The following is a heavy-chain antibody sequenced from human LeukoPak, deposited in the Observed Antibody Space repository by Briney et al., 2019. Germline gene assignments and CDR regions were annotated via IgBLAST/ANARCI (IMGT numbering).Heavy chain of an antibody. Sequence: KAGGSLRLSCAASGFTFSSYSMNWVRQAPGRGLEWVSSISSSSSYIYYADSVKGRFTISRDNAKNSLYLQMNSLRAGDTAVYYCARVLGGDWDIVVVPAAIYWGQGTLVTVSS. D-gene: IGHD2-2*01. CDR1: GFTFSSYS. CDR2: ISSSSSYI. CDR3: ARVLGGDWDIVVVPAAIY. V-gene: IGHV3-21*01. J-gene: IGHJ4*02.